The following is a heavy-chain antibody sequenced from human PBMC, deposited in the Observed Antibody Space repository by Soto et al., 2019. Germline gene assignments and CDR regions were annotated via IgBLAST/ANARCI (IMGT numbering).Heavy chain of an antibody. CDR1: GGTFSSYA. V-gene: IGHV1-69*06. J-gene: IGHJ3*02. D-gene: IGHD5-12*01. CDR2: IIPIFGTA. CDR3: ARDRQWLPDAFDI. Sequence: ASVKVSCKASGGTFSSYAISWVRQAPGQGLEWMGGIIPIFGTANYAQKFQGRVTITADKSTSTAYMELSSLRSEDTAVYYCARDRQWLPDAFDIWGQGTMVTVSS.